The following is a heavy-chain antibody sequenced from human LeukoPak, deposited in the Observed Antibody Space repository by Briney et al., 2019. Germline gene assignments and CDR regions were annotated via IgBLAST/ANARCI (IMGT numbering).Heavy chain of an antibody. D-gene: IGHD5-18*01. CDR3: AGSKRGYSFGGMDV. CDR1: GGTFSSYA. CDR2: IIPIFGTA. Sequence: GASVKVSCKASGGTFSSYAISWVRQAPGQGLEWMGGIIPIFGTANYAQKFQGRVTITADESTSTAYMELSSLRSEDTAVYYCAGSKRGYSFGGMDVWGQGTTVTVSS. J-gene: IGHJ6*02. V-gene: IGHV1-69*13.